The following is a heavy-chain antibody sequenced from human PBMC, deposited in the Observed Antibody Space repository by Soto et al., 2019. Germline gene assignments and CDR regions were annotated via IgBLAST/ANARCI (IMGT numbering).Heavy chain of an antibody. D-gene: IGHD3-3*01. V-gene: IGHV5-51*01. CDR3: ARGGVSTRTFGY. Sequence: GESLKISCKGSGYNFAGYWIAWVRQMPGKGLELMGIIYPSDSDTRYRPSFQGQVTISADKSISSAYLQWSSLRAPDTAMYYCARGGVSTRTFGYWGQGPPVSVPS. CDR2: IYPSDSDT. J-gene: IGHJ4*02. CDR1: GYNFAGYW.